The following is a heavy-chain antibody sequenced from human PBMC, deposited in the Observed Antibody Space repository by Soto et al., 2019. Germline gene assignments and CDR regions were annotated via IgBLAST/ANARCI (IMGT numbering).Heavy chain of an antibody. CDR2: ISSSSSYI. CDR3: ARGGYDYIWGSYRSLPY. J-gene: IGHJ4*02. Sequence: PGGSLRLSCAASGFTFSSYSMNWVRQAPGKGLEWVSSISSSSSYIYYADSVKGRFTISRDNAKNSLYLQMNSLRAEDTAVYYCARGGYDYIWGSYRSLPYWGQGTLVTVSS. CDR1: GFTFSSYS. V-gene: IGHV3-21*01. D-gene: IGHD3-16*02.